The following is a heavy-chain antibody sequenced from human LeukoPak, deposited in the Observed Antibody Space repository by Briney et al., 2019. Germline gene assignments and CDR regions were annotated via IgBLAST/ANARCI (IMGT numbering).Heavy chain of an antibody. J-gene: IGHJ5*01. Sequence: ASVKVSCKASGYTFTGYYMHWVRQAPGQGLEWMGWINPNSGGTNYAQKFQGRVTMTRDTSISTAYMELSRLRSDDTAVYYCARVGSDYDTSGYYANRFDSWGQGTLVTVSS. CDR2: INPNSGGT. CDR1: GYTFTGYY. CDR3: ARVGSDYDTSGYYANRFDS. V-gene: IGHV1-2*02. D-gene: IGHD3-22*01.